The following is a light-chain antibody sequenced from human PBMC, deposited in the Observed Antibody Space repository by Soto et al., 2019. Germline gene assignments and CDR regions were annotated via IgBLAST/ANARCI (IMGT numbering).Light chain of an antibody. Sequence: EILMTQSPATLSVSPGERVILSCRASQIVGSTLAWYQQKPGQAPRLLIRGASTRATGVPARFSGSGSGTEFTLTISSLQSEDFAVYYCQQYSTSLTFGGGTTLEIK. CDR3: QQYSTSLT. CDR2: GAS. J-gene: IGKJ4*02. V-gene: IGKV3-15*01. CDR1: QIVGST.